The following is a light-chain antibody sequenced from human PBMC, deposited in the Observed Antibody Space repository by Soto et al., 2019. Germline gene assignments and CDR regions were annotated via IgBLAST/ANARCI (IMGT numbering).Light chain of an antibody. Sequence: DIQMTQSPSSLSASVGDRVTITCRASRSISNYLNWYQQKSGKAPRLLIYAASSLQPGVPSRFSDTGTGTAFTLTITSLQPEDSATYYCQQSYSVPRFGQGTRVDLK. CDR1: RSISNY. CDR3: QQSYSVPR. V-gene: IGKV1-39*01. CDR2: AAS. J-gene: IGKJ1*01.